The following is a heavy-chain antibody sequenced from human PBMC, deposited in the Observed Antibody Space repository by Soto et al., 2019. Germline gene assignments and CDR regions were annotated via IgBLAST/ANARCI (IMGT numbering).Heavy chain of an antibody. V-gene: IGHV3-74*03. J-gene: IGHJ3*01. D-gene: IGHD1-26*01. CDR1: GFTFSYYW. CDR2: IHNDGSRT. Sequence: EVQLVESGGGLVQPGESLRLSCAASGFTFSYYWMHWVRQTPGKGLLWVSHIHNDGSRTTYADSVKGRFTISRDNARNTVYLQMNSLRGDDTAVYYCARGGRGAFDLWGQGTAVTVSS. CDR3: ARGGRGAFDL.